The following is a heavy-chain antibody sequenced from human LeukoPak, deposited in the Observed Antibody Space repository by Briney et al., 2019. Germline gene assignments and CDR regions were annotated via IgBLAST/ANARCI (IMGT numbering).Heavy chain of an antibody. V-gene: IGHV4-31*11. J-gene: IGHJ4*02. D-gene: IGHD1/OR15-1a*01. Sequence: SQTLSLTCAVSGGSISSGGYYWSWIRQHPGKGLEWIGYIYYSGTTYYNPSLKSRVIILLDTSKSQFSLKLTSVTAADTAVYYCARAAQNWNNAPYFDYWGQGTLVTVSS. CDR2: IYYSGTT. CDR1: GGSISSGGYY. CDR3: ARAAQNWNNAPYFDY.